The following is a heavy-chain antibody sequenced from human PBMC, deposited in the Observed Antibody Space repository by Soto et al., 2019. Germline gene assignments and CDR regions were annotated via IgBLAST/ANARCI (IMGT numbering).Heavy chain of an antibody. CDR1: GGSISSSNW. CDR3: ARVLETYYDFWSGYTHDAFDI. Sequence: TSETLSLTCAVSGGSISSSNWWSWVRQPPGKGLEWIGEIYHSGSTNYNPSLKSRVTISVDKSKNQFSLKLSSVTAADTAVYYCARVLETYYDFWSGYTHDAFDIWGQGTMVTVSS. V-gene: IGHV4-4*02. J-gene: IGHJ3*02. CDR2: IYHSGST. D-gene: IGHD3-3*01.